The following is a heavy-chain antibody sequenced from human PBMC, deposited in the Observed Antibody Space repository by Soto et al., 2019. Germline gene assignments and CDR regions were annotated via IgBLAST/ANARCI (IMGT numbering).Heavy chain of an antibody. CDR2: IYYSGST. V-gene: IGHV4-61*03. J-gene: IGHJ3*02. CDR3: ARVMTTVRAFDI. CDR1: GGSVSSGSYY. D-gene: IGHD4-17*01. Sequence: QVQLQESGPGLVKPSETLSLTCTVSGGSVSSGSYYWSWIRQPPGKGLEWIGYIYYSGSTNYNPSRKSRVTISVDTSKNHFSLKLSSVTAADTAVYYCARVMTTVRAFDIWGQGTMVTVSS.